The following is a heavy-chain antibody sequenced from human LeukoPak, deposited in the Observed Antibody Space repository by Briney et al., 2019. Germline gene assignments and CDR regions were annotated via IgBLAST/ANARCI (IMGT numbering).Heavy chain of an antibody. V-gene: IGHV3-30-3*01. CDR2: ISYDGSNK. CDR3: AKELPDYGDFSYFDY. Sequence: QSGGSLRLSCAASGFTFSSYAMHWVRQAPGKGLEWVAVISYDGSNKYYADSVKGRFTISRDNSKNTLYLQMNSLRAEDTAVYYCAKELPDYGDFSYFDYWGQGTLVTVSS. J-gene: IGHJ4*02. D-gene: IGHD4-17*01. CDR1: GFTFSSYA.